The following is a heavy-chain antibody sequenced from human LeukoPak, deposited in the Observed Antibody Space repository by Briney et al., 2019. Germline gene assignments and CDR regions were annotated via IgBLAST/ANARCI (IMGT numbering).Heavy chain of an antibody. V-gene: IGHV4-4*02. Sequence: PSETLSLTCAVSGGSIINSNRWNWVRQAPGKGLEWIGEISHSGGTYYNPSLKSRVTISVDTSKNQFSLKLSSVTAADTAVYYCARVRAGAVAGIAYFQHWGQGTLVTVSS. CDR1: GGSIINSNR. CDR2: ISHSGGT. D-gene: IGHD6-19*01. J-gene: IGHJ1*01. CDR3: ARVRAGAVAGIAYFQH.